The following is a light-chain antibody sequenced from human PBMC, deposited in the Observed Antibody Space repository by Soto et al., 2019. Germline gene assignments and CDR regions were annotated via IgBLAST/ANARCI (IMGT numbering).Light chain of an antibody. J-gene: IGKJ4*01. V-gene: IGKV3-11*01. CDR2: DAS. CDR1: QRVSSY. CDR3: QQRSNLPPLT. Sequence: EIVLTQSPATLSLSPGERATLSCRASQRVSSYLAWYQQKPGQAPRLLIYDASNRATGIPARLSASGSGTDFTLTISSLEPEDCAVYYCQQRSNLPPLTFGGGTKVEIK.